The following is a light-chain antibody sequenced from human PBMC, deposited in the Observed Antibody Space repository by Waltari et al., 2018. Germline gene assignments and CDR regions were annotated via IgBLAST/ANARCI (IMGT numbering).Light chain of an antibody. V-gene: IGLV2-8*01. CDR3: SSYADSDNLV. J-gene: IGLJ3*02. CDR2: GVA. Sequence: WEQQHPGNAPKSMINGVARRPSGVPCRCAGSESGNTASLIVSGLQAEDEADYHCSSYADSDNLVFGGGTKLTVL.